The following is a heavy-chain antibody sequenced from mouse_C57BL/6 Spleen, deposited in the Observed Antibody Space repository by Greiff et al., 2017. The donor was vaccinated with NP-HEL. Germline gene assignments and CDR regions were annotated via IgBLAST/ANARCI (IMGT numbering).Heavy chain of an antibody. Sequence: EVQVVESGGGLVKPGGSLKLSCAASGFTFSDYGMHWVRQAPEKGLEWVAYISSGSSTIYYADTVKGRFTISRDNAKNTLFLQMTSLRSEDTAMYYCARPTYYYGSSYGYAMDYWGQGTSVTVSS. D-gene: IGHD1-1*01. CDR3: ARPTYYYGSSYGYAMDY. CDR2: ISSGSSTI. J-gene: IGHJ4*01. V-gene: IGHV5-17*01. CDR1: GFTFSDYG.